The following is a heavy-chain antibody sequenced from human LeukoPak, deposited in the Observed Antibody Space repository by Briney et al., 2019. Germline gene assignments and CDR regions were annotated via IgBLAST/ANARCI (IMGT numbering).Heavy chain of an antibody. V-gene: IGHV4-39*02. CDR3: AREKPRRVWGSYRYTTPHFDY. CDR1: GGSISSRSYY. J-gene: IGHJ4*02. Sequence: PSETLSLTCTVSGGSISSRSYYWGWVRKPPGKGLEWTGSIHYSGSTYYDASFKSRVTMSVDTSKNQFSLKLSSVTAADTAVYYCAREKPRRVWGSYRYTTPHFDYWGQGTLVTVSS. CDR2: IHYSGST. D-gene: IGHD3-16*02.